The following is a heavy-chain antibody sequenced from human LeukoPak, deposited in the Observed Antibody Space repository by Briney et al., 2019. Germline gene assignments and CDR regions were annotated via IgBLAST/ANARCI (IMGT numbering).Heavy chain of an antibody. V-gene: IGHV3-21*01. Sequence: GGSLRLSCAASGFTFSSYSMNWVRQAPGKGLEWVSSISSSSSYIYYADSVKGRFTISRDNAKNSLYLQMNGLRAEDTAVYYCARDGSGFWSGYSRRDGMDVWGQGTTVTVSS. CDR3: ARDGSGFWSGYSRRDGMDV. D-gene: IGHD3-3*01. CDR2: ISSSSSYI. CDR1: GFTFSSYS. J-gene: IGHJ6*02.